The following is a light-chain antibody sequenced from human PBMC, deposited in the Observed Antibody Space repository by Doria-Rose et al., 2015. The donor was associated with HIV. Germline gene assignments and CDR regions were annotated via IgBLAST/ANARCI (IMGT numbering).Light chain of an antibody. J-gene: IGKJ1*01. V-gene: IGKV1-39*01. CDR3: QQTYTTRWT. CDR2: TTS. Sequence: DIQVTQSPSSLSASVGDRVTITCRASQSISNYLNWYQQKPGKAPDLLIYTTSSLQSGVPLRFSGSGPGTDFTLTINSLQPEDFATYYCQQTYTTRWTFGLGTKVEVK. CDR1: QSISNY.